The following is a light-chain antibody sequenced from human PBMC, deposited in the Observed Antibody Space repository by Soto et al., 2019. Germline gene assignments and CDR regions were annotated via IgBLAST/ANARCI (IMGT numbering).Light chain of an antibody. CDR1: QSVSSY. Sequence: ETVFTQSAATLSLSPGERATLSCRASQSVSSYLAWYQQKPGQAPRLLIYGASTRATGIPARFSGSGSGTEFTLTISSLQSEDFAVYYCQQYNNWPPWTFGQGTKVDIK. CDR3: QQYNNWPPWT. CDR2: GAS. V-gene: IGKV3-15*01. J-gene: IGKJ1*01.